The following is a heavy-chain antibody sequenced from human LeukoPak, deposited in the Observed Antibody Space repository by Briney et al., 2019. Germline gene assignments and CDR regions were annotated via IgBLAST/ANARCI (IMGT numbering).Heavy chain of an antibody. D-gene: IGHD2-2*01. CDR3: AREPNNVVTPAGFDY. Sequence: PGGPLRLSCAAPGFTFSTYAMTWVRQAPGKGLEWVSTISSGADYTYYADSVKGRFTISRDNSKSTLYLQMNSLRAEDTAVYYCAREPNNVVTPAGFDYWGQGTLVTVSS. V-gene: IGHV3-23*01. CDR1: GFTFSTYA. CDR2: ISSGADYT. J-gene: IGHJ4*02.